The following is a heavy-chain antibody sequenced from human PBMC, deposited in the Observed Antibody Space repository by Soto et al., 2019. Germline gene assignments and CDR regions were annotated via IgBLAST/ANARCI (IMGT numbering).Heavy chain of an antibody. D-gene: IGHD3-16*02. V-gene: IGHV3-23*01. CDR1: GFTFSSYA. CDR3: AKDHMITFGGVIVTYDY. Sequence: GGSLRLSCAASGFTFSSYAMSWVRQAPGKGLEWVSAISGSGGSTYYADSVKGRFTISRDNSKNTLYLQMNSLRAEDTAVYYCAKDHMITFGGVIVTYDYWGQGTLVTVSS. CDR2: ISGSGGST. J-gene: IGHJ4*02.